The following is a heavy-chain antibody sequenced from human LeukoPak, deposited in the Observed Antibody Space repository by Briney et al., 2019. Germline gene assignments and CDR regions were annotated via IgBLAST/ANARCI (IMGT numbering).Heavy chain of an antibody. CDR3: ARPKYYYDSSGYYSDAFDI. J-gene: IGHJ3*02. D-gene: IGHD3-22*01. CDR1: GYTFTGYY. CDR2: ISAYNGNT. Sequence: ASVKVSCKASGYTFTGYYMHWVRQAPGQGLEWMGWISAYNGNTNYAQKLQGRVTMTTDTSTSTAYMELRSLRSDDTAVYYCARPKYYYDSSGYYSDAFDIWGQGTMVTASS. V-gene: IGHV1-18*04.